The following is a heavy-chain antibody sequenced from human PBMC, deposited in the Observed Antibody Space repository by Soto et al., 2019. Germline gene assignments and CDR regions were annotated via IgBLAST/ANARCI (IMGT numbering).Heavy chain of an antibody. V-gene: IGHV3-74*01. J-gene: IGHJ6*02. CDR2: INSDGSST. CDR3: ARDPITIFGVVAYYYYGMDV. CDR1: GFTFSSYW. Sequence: PGGSLRLSCAASGFTFSSYWMHWVRQAPGKGLVWVSRINSDGSSTSYADSVKGRFTISRDNAKNTLYLQMNSLRAEDTAVYYCARDPITIFGVVAYYYYGMDVWGQGTTVTVSS. D-gene: IGHD3-3*01.